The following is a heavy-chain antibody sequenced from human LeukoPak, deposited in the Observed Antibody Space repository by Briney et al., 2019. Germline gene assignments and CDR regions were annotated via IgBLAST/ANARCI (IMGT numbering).Heavy chain of an antibody. Sequence: GGSLRFSCAASGFTFSTSWMTWVRQAPGKGLGWVANIKQDGSETYYVDSVKGRFTISRDNAKNSLYLQMNSLRAEDTAVYHCARKLYYYDSSAAGWFDPWGQGTLVTVSS. CDR3: ARKLYYYDSSAAGWFDP. V-gene: IGHV3-7*01. CDR1: GFTFSTSW. J-gene: IGHJ5*02. CDR2: IKQDGSET. D-gene: IGHD3-22*01.